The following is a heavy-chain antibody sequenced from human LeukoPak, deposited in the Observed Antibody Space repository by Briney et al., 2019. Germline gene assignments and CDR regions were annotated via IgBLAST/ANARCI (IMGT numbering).Heavy chain of an antibody. V-gene: IGHV4-61*02. Sequence: PSETLSLTCTVSGGSISSGSYYWSWIRQPAGKGLEWIGRIYTSGSTNYNPSLKSRVTISVDTSKNQFSLKLSSVTAADTAVYYCARRAGAYSHPYDYWGQGTLVTVSS. CDR3: ARRAGAYSHPYDY. CDR1: GGSISSGSYY. J-gene: IGHJ4*02. D-gene: IGHD4/OR15-4a*01. CDR2: IYTSGST.